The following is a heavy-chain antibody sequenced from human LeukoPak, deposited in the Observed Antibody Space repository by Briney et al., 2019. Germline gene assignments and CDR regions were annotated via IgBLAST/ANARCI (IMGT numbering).Heavy chain of an antibody. CDR3: AGGGYNPRGEVKASDY. CDR2: TSNDGFNK. J-gene: IGHJ4*02. V-gene: IGHV3-30*04. Sequence: GGSLRLSCAASGFSFSSYAMYWVRQTPGKGLEWVSGTSNDGFNKYYADSVKGRFTISRDNSKNTLYLQMTSLRAEDTAVYYCAGGGYNPRGEVKASDYWGQGTLVTVSS. D-gene: IGHD5-24*01. CDR1: GFSFSSYA.